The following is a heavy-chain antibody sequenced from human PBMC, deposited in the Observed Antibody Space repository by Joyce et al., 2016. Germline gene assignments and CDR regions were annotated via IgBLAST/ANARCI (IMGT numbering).Heavy chain of an antibody. D-gene: IGHD3-3*01. CDR1: GGSISSGHHY. CDR3: AALGVFTKAVDS. V-gene: IGHV4-39*01. Sequence: QMQLKESGPGLVKPSEILSLTCSVSGGSISSGHHYLGWISQPPGKGLEWIGSVYYVGNMHPTPARKSRSTVFVDPSKNQVSRRLTSVTATDTAVYYGAALGVFTKAVDSWGQGTLVTVSS. CDR2: VYYVGNM. J-gene: IGHJ4*02.